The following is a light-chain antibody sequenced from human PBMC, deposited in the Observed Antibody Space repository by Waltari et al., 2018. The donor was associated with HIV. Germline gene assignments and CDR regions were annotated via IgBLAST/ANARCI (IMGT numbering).Light chain of an antibody. CDR2: GAS. J-gene: IGKJ1*01. V-gene: IGKV3-20*01. CDR1: QSVSSSY. Sequence: VLTQSPGTLSLSPGERATLSCRASQSVSSSYLAWYQQKPGQAPTLLLYGASSRATGIPDRFSGRGSGTDFTLTISRLEPEDFAVYYCQQYGNSQAFGQGTKVEIK. CDR3: QQYGNSQA.